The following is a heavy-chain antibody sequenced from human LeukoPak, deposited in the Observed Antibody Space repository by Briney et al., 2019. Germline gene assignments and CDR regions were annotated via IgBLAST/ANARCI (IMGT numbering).Heavy chain of an antibody. Sequence: RASVKVSCKASGYTFTGYYMHWVRQAPGQGLEWMGWINPNSGGTNYAQKFQGRVTMTRDTSISTAYMELSRLRSDDTAVYYCARVQLRYFDWLFDLVYWGQGTLVTVSS. J-gene: IGHJ4*02. D-gene: IGHD3-9*01. CDR1: GYTFTGYY. CDR2: INPNSGGT. V-gene: IGHV1-2*02. CDR3: ARVQLRYFDWLFDLVY.